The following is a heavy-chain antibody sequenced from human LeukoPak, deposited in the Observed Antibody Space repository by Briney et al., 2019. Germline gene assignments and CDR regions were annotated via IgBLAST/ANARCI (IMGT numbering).Heavy chain of an antibody. Sequence: GGSLRLSCAASGFMFSNYAMNWVRQAPGKGLEWVSHISSSGSITYYGDSVKGRITISRDNAKNSVSLYMNSLRAEDSAVYYCARPGITAFDIWGQGTMVTVSS. D-gene: IGHD3-10*01. CDR3: ARPGITAFDI. CDR1: GFMFSNYA. V-gene: IGHV3-48*01. J-gene: IGHJ3*02. CDR2: ISSSGSIT.